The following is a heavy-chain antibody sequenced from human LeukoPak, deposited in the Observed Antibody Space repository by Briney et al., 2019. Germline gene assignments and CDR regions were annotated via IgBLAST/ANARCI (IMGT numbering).Heavy chain of an antibody. Sequence: SETLSLTCAVYGGSFSGYYWSWIRQPPGKGLEWIGEINHSGSTYYNPSLKSRVTISVDTSKNQFSLKLSSVTAADTAVYYCARDGSSWKYNWFDPWGQGTLVTVSS. CDR3: ARDGSSWKYNWFDP. V-gene: IGHV4-34*09. CDR2: INHSGST. CDR1: GGSFSGYY. J-gene: IGHJ5*02. D-gene: IGHD6-13*01.